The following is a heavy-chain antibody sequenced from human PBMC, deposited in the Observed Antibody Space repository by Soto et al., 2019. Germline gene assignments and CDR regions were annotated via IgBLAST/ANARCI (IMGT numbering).Heavy chain of an antibody. CDR2: INSDGSST. Sequence: GGSLRLSCAASGFTFSSYWMHWVRQAPGKGLVWVSRINSDGSSTSYADSVKGRFTISRDDAKNSLYLQMNSLRAEDTALYYCAKSTGGTANGMGVWGQGTTVTVSS. CDR1: GFTFSSYW. CDR3: AKSTGGTANGMGV. J-gene: IGHJ6*02. D-gene: IGHD2-8*02. V-gene: IGHV3-74*01.